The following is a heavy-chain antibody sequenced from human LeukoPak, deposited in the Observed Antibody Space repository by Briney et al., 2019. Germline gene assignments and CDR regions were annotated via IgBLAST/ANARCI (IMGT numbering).Heavy chain of an antibody. CDR3: AKEIGLDYGGNFFDY. D-gene: IGHD4-23*01. CDR1: GFTFSSYG. CDR2: ISYDGSNK. Sequence: PGRSLRLSCAASGFTFSSYGMHWVRQAPGKGLEWVAVISYDGSNKYYADSVKGRFTISRDNSKNTLYLQMNSLRAEGTAVYYCAKEIGLDYGGNFFDYWGQGTLVTVSS. J-gene: IGHJ4*02. V-gene: IGHV3-30*18.